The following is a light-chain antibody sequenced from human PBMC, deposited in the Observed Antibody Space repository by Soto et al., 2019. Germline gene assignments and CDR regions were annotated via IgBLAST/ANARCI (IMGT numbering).Light chain of an antibody. V-gene: IGKV1-5*01. J-gene: IGKJ1*01. CDR1: QSISRD. CDR3: QQYNSYQGT. CDR2: DAS. Sequence: DIQMTQSLVSLSASVGDRVTITCRGSQSISRDLNWYQQKPGKAPKLLIYDASSLESGGPSRFSGSGSGTEFTLTISSLQPDDFATYYCQQYNSYQGTLGQGTKVDIK.